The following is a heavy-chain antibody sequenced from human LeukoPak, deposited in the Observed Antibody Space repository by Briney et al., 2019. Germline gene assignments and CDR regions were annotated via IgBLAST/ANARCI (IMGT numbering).Heavy chain of an antibody. CDR2: IYYSGST. CDR3: ARVAWEMATGYGMDV. D-gene: IGHD5-24*01. J-gene: IGHJ6*02. CDR1: GGSISSYY. V-gene: IGHV4-59*01. Sequence: SETLSLTCTVSGGSISSYYWSWIRQPPGKGLEWIGYIYYSGSTNYNPSLKSRVTISVDTSKNQFSLKLSSVTAADTAVYYCARVAWEMATGYGMDVWGQGTTVTVSS.